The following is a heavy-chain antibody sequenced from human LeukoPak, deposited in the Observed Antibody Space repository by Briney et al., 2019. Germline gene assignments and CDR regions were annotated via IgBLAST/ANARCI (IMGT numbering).Heavy chain of an antibody. V-gene: IGHV4-59*12. J-gene: IGHJ3*02. Sequence: SETLSLTCTVSGGSISSYYWSWIRQPPGKGLEWIGYIYYSGSTNYNPSLKSRVTMSVDTSKNQFSLKLSSVTAADTAVYYCVGYCSSTSCLDAFDIWGQGTMVTVSS. CDR1: GGSISSYY. D-gene: IGHD2-2*01. CDR2: IYYSGST. CDR3: VGYCSSTSCLDAFDI.